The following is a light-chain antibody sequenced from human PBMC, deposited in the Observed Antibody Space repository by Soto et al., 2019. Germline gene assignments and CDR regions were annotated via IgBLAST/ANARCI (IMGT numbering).Light chain of an antibody. CDR2: DVS. J-gene: IGLJ2*01. Sequence: QSALTQPASVSGSPGQSITISCTGTSSDIGGSNYVSWYQQHPGEAPKLIIYDVSYRPSGISNRFSGSKSGNTACLTISRLQAADEADYFCSSFGGSTTRFGGGTKLTVL. CDR1: SSDIGGSNY. V-gene: IGLV2-14*03. CDR3: SSFGGSTTR.